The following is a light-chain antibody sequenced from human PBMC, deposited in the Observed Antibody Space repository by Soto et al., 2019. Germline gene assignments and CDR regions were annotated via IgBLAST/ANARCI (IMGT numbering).Light chain of an antibody. J-gene: IGKJ4*01. V-gene: IGKV1-33*01. CDR3: QQYDNLPLT. Sequence: DIQMTQSPSSLSASVGDRVTITCQASQDISNYLNWYQQKPGQAPKLLIYDASNLETGVPSRFSGSGSGTDFTFTISSLQPEDIATYCCQQYDNLPLTFGGGTKLEIK. CDR2: DAS. CDR1: QDISNY.